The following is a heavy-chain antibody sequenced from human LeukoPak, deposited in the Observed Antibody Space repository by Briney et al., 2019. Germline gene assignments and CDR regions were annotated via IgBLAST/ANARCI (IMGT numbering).Heavy chain of an antibody. D-gene: IGHD2-2*01. Sequence: SETLSLTCTVSGGSISSGGYYWSWIRLHPGKGPEWIGYIYYSGSTYYNPSLKSRVTISVDTSKNQFSLKLSSVTAADTAVYYCARAVRYCSSTSCRPLYGMDVWGQGTTVTVSS. J-gene: IGHJ6*02. V-gene: IGHV4-31*03. CDR1: GGSISSGGYY. CDR2: IYYSGST. CDR3: ARAVRYCSSTSCRPLYGMDV.